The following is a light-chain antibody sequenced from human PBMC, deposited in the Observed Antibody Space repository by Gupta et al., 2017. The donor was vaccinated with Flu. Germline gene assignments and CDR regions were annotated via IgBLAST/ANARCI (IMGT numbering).Light chain of an antibody. V-gene: IGKV3-20*01. CDR3: QQYGTVPWT. J-gene: IGKJ1*01. CDR2: GAS. Sequence: ENVLTQPPGTLSLSPGERATLSCRARQSVSTYLVWYQQKPDQAPRLLIYGASSRATGIPDRFSGSGSGTDFTLTISRLESEDSAVYYCQQYGTVPWTFGQGTKVELK. CDR1: QSVSTY.